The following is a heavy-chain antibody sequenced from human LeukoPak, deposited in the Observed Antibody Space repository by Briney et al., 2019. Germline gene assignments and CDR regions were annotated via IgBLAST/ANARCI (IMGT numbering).Heavy chain of an antibody. V-gene: IGHV4-34*01. Sequence: ESSETLSLTCAVYGGSFSGYHWSWIRQPPGKGLEWIGEINHSGSTNYNPSLKSRVTISVDTSKNQFSLKLSSVTAADTAVYYCARVYSSTSCFDVWAQGTTVTVSS. CDR2: INHSGST. D-gene: IGHD2-2*01. CDR1: GGSFSGYH. CDR3: ARVYSSTSCFDV. J-gene: IGHJ6*02.